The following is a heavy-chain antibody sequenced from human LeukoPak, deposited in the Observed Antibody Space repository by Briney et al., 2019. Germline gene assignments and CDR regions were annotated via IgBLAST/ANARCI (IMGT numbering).Heavy chain of an antibody. J-gene: IGHJ4*02. CDR3: ARDQDCGGDCYIFDY. Sequence: SSETLSLTCTVSGGSINNYHWSWIRQPPGKGLEWIGCINYSGNTNHNPSLKSRVTTSEDMSKNQFSLKLSSVTAADTAVYYCARDQDCGGDCYIFDYWGQGVLVTVSS. D-gene: IGHD2-21*02. CDR1: GGSINNYH. CDR2: INYSGNT. V-gene: IGHV4-59*01.